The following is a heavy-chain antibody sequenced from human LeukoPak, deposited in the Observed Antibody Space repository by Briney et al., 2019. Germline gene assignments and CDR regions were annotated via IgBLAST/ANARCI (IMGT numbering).Heavy chain of an antibody. V-gene: IGHV3-23*01. D-gene: IGHD3-22*01. CDR2: ISGSGGST. CDR3: ARFLGDSSGYYVYYGMDV. J-gene: IGHJ6*02. Sequence: PGGSLRLSCAASGFTFSSYAMSWVRQAPGKGLEWVSAISGSGGSTYYADSVKGRFTISRDNSKNTLYLQMNSLRAEDTAVYYCARFLGDSSGYYVYYGMDVWGQGTTVTVSS. CDR1: GFTFSSYA.